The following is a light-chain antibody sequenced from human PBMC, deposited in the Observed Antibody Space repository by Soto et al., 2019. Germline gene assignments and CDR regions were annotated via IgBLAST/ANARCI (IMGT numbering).Light chain of an antibody. CDR2: DAS. Sequence: EIVMTQSPATLSVSPGERATLSCRASQSVSRNLAWYQQKPGQPPRLLIYDASTRATGVPARFGGSGSGTEFTLTISGLQSEDFAVYYCQQFDSWPPITFGQGTKLEIK. CDR1: QSVSRN. J-gene: IGKJ2*01. CDR3: QQFDSWPPIT. V-gene: IGKV3-15*01.